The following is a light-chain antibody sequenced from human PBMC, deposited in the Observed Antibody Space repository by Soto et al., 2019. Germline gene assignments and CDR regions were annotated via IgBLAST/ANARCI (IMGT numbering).Light chain of an antibody. V-gene: IGKV1-9*01. Sequence: DIQLTQSPSFLSASVGDRVTITCRASQGISSYLAWYQQTPGKAPKLLIYASSILQSGVPSRFSGSGSGTEFTLTIDSLQPEDFATYHCQQLNTFPVTFGQGKRLAI. CDR1: QGISSY. CDR3: QQLNTFPVT. J-gene: IGKJ5*01. CDR2: ASS.